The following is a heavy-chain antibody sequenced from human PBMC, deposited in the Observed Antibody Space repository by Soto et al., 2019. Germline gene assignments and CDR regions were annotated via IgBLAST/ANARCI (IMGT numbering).Heavy chain of an antibody. CDR2: IIPIFGTA. Sequence: QVQLVQSGAEVKKPGSSVKVSCKSSGGTFSTYAISWVRQAPGQGLEWMGGIIPIFGTANYAQKFQGRVTITADESTTTAYMEVISLRSEDTAVYYCAREGEGWLLYWGQGTLVTVSS. V-gene: IGHV1-69*12. J-gene: IGHJ4*02. CDR3: AREGEGWLLY. CDR1: GGTFSTYA. D-gene: IGHD5-12*01.